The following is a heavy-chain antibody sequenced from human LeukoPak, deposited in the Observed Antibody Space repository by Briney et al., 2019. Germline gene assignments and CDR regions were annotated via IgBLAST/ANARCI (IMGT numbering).Heavy chain of an antibody. CDR2: ISGSGDRT. V-gene: IGHV3-23*01. J-gene: IGHJ6*02. Sequence: GGFLRLSCAASGFTFNNYAMSWFRQTPGKGLEWDSAISGSGDRTYYAESVKGRFSISRDNSKNTLYLQMHSLRAEDTAVYYCGKRELWHGSGEDAWGQGTTVTVSS. D-gene: IGHD3-10*01. CDR1: GFTFNNYA. CDR3: GKRELWHGSGEDA.